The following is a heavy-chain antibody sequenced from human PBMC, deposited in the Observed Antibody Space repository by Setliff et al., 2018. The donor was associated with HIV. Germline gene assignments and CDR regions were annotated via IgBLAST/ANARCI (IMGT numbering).Heavy chain of an antibody. CDR1: GDSISTPDYY. V-gene: IGHV4-39*01. Sequence: PSETLSLTCNVSGDSISTPDYYWGWLRRPPGKGLEWLGSIHLRGSTYFHPSLKNRITMSVDTSRNQFSLRLTSVSASDTSVYYCARLTFTRFIDVWGKGTTVTVSS. D-gene: IGHD3-10*01. CDR3: ARLTFTRFIDV. CDR2: IHLRGST. J-gene: IGHJ6*03.